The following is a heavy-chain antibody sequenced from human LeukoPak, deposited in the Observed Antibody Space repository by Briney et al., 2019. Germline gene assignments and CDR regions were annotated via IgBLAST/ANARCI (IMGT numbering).Heavy chain of an antibody. CDR3: ARAYYYDSSPEDY. CDR1: PYTFTGYY. V-gene: IGHV1-2*02. CDR2: INPNSGGT. J-gene: IGHJ4*02. D-gene: IGHD3-22*01. Sequence: ASVNVSCKASPYTFTGYYMHWVRQAPGQGLEWMGWINPNSGGTNYAQKFQGRVTMTRDTSISTAYMELSRLRSDDTAVYYCARAYYYDSSPEDYWGQGTLVTVSS.